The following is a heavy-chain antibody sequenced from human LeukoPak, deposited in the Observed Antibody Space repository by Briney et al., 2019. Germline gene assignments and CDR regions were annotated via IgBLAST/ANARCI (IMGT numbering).Heavy chain of an antibody. Sequence: PSETLSLTCAVYGGSFSGYYWSWIRQPPGKGLEWIGEINHSGSTNYNPSLKSRVTISVDTSKNQFSLKLSSVTAADTAVYYCARANIPAGPPRRYYYYYMDVWGKGTTVTVSS. CDR2: INHSGST. D-gene: IGHD2-2*01. CDR1: GGSFSGYY. V-gene: IGHV4-34*01. CDR3: ARANIPAGPPRRYYYYYMDV. J-gene: IGHJ6*03.